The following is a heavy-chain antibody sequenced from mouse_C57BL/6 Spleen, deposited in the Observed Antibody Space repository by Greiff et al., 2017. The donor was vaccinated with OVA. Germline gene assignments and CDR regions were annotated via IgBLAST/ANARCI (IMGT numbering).Heavy chain of an antibody. CDR1: GFTFSDYY. D-gene: IGHD1-1*01. CDR3: ARGHYYGSSYWYFDV. Sequence: EVQVVESEGGLVQPGSSMKLSCTASGFTFSDYYMAWVRQVPEKGLEWVANINYDGSSTYYLDSLKSRFIISRDNAKNILYLQMSSLKSEDTATYYCARGHYYGSSYWYFDVWGTGTTVTVSS. CDR2: INYDGSST. V-gene: IGHV5-16*01. J-gene: IGHJ1*03.